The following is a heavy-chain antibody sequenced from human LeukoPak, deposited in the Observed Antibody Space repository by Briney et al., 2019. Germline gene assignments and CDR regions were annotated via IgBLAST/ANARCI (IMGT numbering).Heavy chain of an antibody. D-gene: IGHD1-26*01. CDR2: ISSSSSYI. CDR3: ARTYSGSYLAPDY. J-gene: IGHJ4*02. V-gene: IGHV3-21*01. Sequence: PGGFLRLSCAASGFTFSSYSMNWVRQAPGKGLEWVSSISSSSSYIYYADLVKGRFTISRDNAKNSLYLQMNSLRAEDTAVYYCARTYSGSYLAPDYWGQGTLVTVSS. CDR1: GFTFSSYS.